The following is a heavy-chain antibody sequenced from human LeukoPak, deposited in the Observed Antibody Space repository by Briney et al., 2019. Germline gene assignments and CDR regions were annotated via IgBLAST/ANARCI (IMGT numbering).Heavy chain of an antibody. V-gene: IGHV4-39*01. J-gene: IGHJ4*02. Sequence: SETLSLTCTVSGGSISRSSYYWGWLRQPPGKGLEWIGSIYYSGSTYYNPSLKSRFTISVDTSKNQFSLKLSSVTAADTAVYYCARPGTYCGGDCPPGYWGQGTLVTV. CDR1: GGSISRSSYY. CDR3: ARPGTYCGGDCPPGY. CDR2: IYYSGST. D-gene: IGHD2-21*01.